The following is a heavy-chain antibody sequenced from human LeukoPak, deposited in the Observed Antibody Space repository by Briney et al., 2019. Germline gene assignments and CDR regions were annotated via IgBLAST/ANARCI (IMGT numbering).Heavy chain of an antibody. J-gene: IGHJ6*02. D-gene: IGHD2-2*01. Sequence: PSETLSLTCTVSGGSISSSSYYWGWIRQPPGKGLEWIGSIYYSGSTYHNPSLKSRVTVSVDTSKNQFSLKLSSVTAADTAVYYCASSLGFHCSSTSCYYYYGMDVWGQGTTVTVSS. CDR3: ASSLGFHCSSTSCYYYYGMDV. CDR1: GGSISSSSYY. CDR2: IYYSGST. V-gene: IGHV4-39*01.